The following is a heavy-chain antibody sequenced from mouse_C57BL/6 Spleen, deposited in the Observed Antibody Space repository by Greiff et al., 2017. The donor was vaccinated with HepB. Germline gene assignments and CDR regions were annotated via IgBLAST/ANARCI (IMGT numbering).Heavy chain of an antibody. CDR2: FYPGSGSI. J-gene: IGHJ2*01. CDR3: ARHEEGGDYYGSSLFDY. CDR1: GYTFTEYT. Sequence: VQLQQSGAELVKPGASVKLSCKASGYTFTEYTIHWVKQRSGQGLEWIGWFYPGSGSIKYNEKFKDKATLTADKSSSTVYMELSRLTSEDAAVYFCARHEEGGDYYGSSLFDYWGQGTTLTVSS. V-gene: IGHV1-62-2*01. D-gene: IGHD1-1*01.